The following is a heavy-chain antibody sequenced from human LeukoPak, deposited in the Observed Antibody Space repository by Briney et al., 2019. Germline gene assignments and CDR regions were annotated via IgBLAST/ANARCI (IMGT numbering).Heavy chain of an antibody. CDR1: GFSLNTRGVG. CDR2: IYWDDDR. Sequence: SGPTLVNPTQTLTLTCTFSGFSLNTRGVGVGWIRQPPGRALEWLALIYWDDDRRYSPSLKSRLTITKDTSKNQVVLTMANMDPVDTATYFCAHRKNYYDSSVFDNWGQGTLVTVSS. D-gene: IGHD3-22*01. V-gene: IGHV2-5*02. CDR3: AHRKNYYDSSVFDN. J-gene: IGHJ4*02.